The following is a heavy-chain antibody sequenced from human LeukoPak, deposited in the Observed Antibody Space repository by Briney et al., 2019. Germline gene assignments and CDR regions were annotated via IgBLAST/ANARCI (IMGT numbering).Heavy chain of an antibody. V-gene: IGHV3-21*01. CDR3: ARVEATTDRNYHYYYMDV. CDR2: INSGSTYM. D-gene: IGHD1-1*01. CDR1: GFYFSGYS. Sequence: PGGSLRLSCGASGFYFSGYSMNWVRQAPGKGLEWVASINSGSTYMYYGDSVKGRFTISRDNAKNSLHLQMDSLRVEDTAVYFCARVEATTDRNYHYYYMDVWGKGTAVTVSS. J-gene: IGHJ6*03.